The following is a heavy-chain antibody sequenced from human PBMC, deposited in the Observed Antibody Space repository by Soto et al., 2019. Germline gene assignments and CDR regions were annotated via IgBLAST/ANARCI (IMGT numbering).Heavy chain of an antibody. J-gene: IGHJ4*02. V-gene: IGHV4-4*02. CDR3: ARGVSFSGVY. CDR1: GCSISTDYW. CDR2: VHHSGTT. Sequence: QVQLQESGPGLVKPSGTMSLTCAVSGCSISTDYWWSWVRQPPGKGLEWIGEVHHSGTTNYIQSLKSRVTMSVDKSGNQVSLELTSVAAEDTAVYYCARGVSFSGVYWGQGTLVTVSS. D-gene: IGHD2-8*01.